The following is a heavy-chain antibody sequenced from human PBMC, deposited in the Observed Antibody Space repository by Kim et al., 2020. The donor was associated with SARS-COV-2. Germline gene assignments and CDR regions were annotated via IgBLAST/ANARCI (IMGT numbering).Heavy chain of an antibody. V-gene: IGHV1-3*01. J-gene: IGHJ6*03. Sequence: ASVKVSCKASGYTFTSYVMHWVRQAPGQRLEWMGWINAGNGNTKYSQKFQGRVTITRDTSASTAYMELSSLRSEDTAVYYCARESGYCSSISCSYYYYYYMDVWGKGTAVTVSS. D-gene: IGHD2-2*01. CDR3: ARESGYCSSISCSYYYYYYMDV. CDR2: INAGNGNT. CDR1: GYTFTSYV.